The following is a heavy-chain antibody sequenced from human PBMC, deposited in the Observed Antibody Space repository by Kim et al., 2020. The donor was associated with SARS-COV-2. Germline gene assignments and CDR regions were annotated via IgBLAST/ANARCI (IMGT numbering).Heavy chain of an antibody. J-gene: IGHJ1*01. V-gene: IGHV3-30-3*01. Sequence: GGSLRLSCAASGFTFSSYAMHWVRQAPGKGLEWVAVISYDGSNKYYADSVKGRFTISRDNSKNTLYLQMNSLRAEDTAVYYCARDRVGYSSSWLGSWGQG. D-gene: IGHD6-13*01. CDR3: ARDRVGYSSSWLGS. CDR2: ISYDGSNK. CDR1: GFTFSSYA.